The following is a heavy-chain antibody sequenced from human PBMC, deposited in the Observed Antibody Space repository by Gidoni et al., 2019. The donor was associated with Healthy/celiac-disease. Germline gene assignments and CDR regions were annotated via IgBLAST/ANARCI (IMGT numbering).Heavy chain of an antibody. CDR3: ARDTGEGYSSGWYWVY. Sequence: QVQLVESGGGVVQPGRSLRLSCAASGFSFSSYGVHGVRQAPGKGLEWVAVIWYDGSNKYYADSVKGRFTISRDNSKNTLYLQMNSLRAEDTAVYYCARDTGEGYSSGWYWVYWGQGTLVTVSS. J-gene: IGHJ4*02. CDR2: IWYDGSNK. CDR1: GFSFSSYG. V-gene: IGHV3-33*01. D-gene: IGHD6-19*01.